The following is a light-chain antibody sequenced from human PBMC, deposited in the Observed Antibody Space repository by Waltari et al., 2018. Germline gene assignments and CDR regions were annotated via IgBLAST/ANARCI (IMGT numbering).Light chain of an antibody. CDR1: PGGSVW. Sequence: DVQMTQSPSTLSASVGDRVTITCRASPGGSVWLAWYQQKPGKAPTLLISGASSLESGVPSRFSGSGSATEFTLTISGLQPEDFATYYCQQYNTYSTFGQGTKVEIK. V-gene: IGKV1-5*03. CDR3: QQYNTYST. CDR2: GAS. J-gene: IGKJ1*01.